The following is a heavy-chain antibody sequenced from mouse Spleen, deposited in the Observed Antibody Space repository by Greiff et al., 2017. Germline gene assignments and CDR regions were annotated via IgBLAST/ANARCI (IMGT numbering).Heavy chain of an antibody. CDR1: GYTFTDYY. J-gene: IGHJ1*01. CDR3: ARWGNWYFDV. Sequence: QVHVKQPGAELVRPGASVKLSCKASGYTFTDYYINWVKQRPGQGLEWIARIYPGSGNTYYNEKFKGKATLTAEKSSSTAYMQLSSLTSEDSAVYFCARWGNWYFDVWGAGTTVTVSS. CDR2: IYPGSGNT. V-gene: IGHV1-76*01.